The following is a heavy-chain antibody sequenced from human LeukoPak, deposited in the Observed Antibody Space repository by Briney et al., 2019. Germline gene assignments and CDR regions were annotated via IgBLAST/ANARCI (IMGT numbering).Heavy chain of an antibody. D-gene: IGHD3-16*01. CDR3: ARDGAGFDP. CDR1: DDSIRKTRDY. V-gene: IGHV4-39*07. Sequence: PSETLSLTCSVSDDSIRKTRDYWGWIRQPPGKGLEWIGSIYYSGATHYNPPLKSRVTISIETSKSQFSLELSSVTAADTAVYYCARDGAGFDPWGQGTLVTVSS. CDR2: IYYSGAT. J-gene: IGHJ5*02.